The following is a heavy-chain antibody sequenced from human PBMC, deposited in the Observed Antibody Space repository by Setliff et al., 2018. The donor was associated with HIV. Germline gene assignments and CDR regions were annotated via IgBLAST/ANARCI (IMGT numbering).Heavy chain of an antibody. CDR3: AKEWSITAVIVVPSWDY. J-gene: IGHJ4*02. Sequence: GGSLRLSCAASGFTFRNYAMSWVRQAPGKGLEWVSTINGRGDDTYYADSVKGRFTISRDNSKNTVSLQMSSLRADDTAVYYCAKEWSITAVIVVPSWDYWGQGTLVTAPQ. V-gene: IGHV3-23*01. CDR2: INGRGDDT. CDR1: GFTFRNYA. D-gene: IGHD3-22*01.